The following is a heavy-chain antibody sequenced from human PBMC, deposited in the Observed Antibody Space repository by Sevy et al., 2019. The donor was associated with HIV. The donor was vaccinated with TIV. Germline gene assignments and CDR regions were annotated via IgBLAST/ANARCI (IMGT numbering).Heavy chain of an antibody. CDR3: AREGGRGRYYYYYGMDV. J-gene: IGHJ6*02. Sequence: GGSLRLSCAASGFIVSSNYMSWVRQAPGKGLESVSVIYSGGSTYYADAVKGRFTISRDNSKNTLYLQMNSLRAEDTAVYYCAREGGRGRYYYYYGMDVWGQGSTVTVSS. V-gene: IGHV3-53*01. CDR2: IYSGGST. CDR1: GFIVSSNY.